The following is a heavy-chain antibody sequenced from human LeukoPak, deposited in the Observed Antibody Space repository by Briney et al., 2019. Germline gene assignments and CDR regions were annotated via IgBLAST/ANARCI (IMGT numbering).Heavy chain of an antibody. CDR2: IYYTGST. J-gene: IGHJ6*02. Sequence: SETLSLTCTVSGSSVSSGSYYWTRIRQPPGKGLQWIGYIYYTGSTNYNPSLKSRVSISIDRSKSQFSLKLTSVTAADTAVYYCARVFSYTSSYLGYYYGMDVWGQGTTVTVSS. CDR1: GSSVSSGSYY. V-gene: IGHV4-61*01. D-gene: IGHD1-26*01. CDR3: ARVFSYTSSYLGYYYGMDV.